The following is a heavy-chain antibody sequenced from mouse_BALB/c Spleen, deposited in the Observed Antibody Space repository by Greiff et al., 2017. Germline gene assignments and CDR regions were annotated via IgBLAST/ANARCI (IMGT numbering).Heavy chain of an antibody. CDR1: GFNIKDTY. J-gene: IGHJ4*01. Sequence: VHVKQSGAELVKPGASVKLSCTASGFNIKDTYMHWVKQRPEQGLEWIGRIDPANGNTKYDPKFQGKATITADTSSNTAYLQLSSLTSEDTAVYYCAYRAMDYWGQGTSVTVSS. V-gene: IGHV14-3*02. CDR3: AYRAMDY. CDR2: IDPANGNT.